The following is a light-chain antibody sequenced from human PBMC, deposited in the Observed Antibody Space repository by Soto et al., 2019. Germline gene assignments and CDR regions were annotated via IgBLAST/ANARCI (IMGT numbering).Light chain of an antibody. CDR2: GVS. J-gene: IGKJ5*01. V-gene: IGKV3-20*01. CDR3: QQHETLIT. Sequence: EIVMTQSPATLSVSPGERATLSCRASQSVTSDYLAWYRQTPGQAPRLLIYGVSSRGYGIPDRFSGSGSGTDFTLTISSLEPEDFAVYYCQQHETLITFGQGTRLEI. CDR1: QSVTSDY.